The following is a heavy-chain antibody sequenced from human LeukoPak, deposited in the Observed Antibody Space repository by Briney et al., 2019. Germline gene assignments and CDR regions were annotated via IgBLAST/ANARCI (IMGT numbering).Heavy chain of an antibody. CDR3: ARDRAGAYFDY. CDR2: IYSCGIT. V-gene: IGHV3-53*04. Sequence: PGGSLRLSFSAPGFTVSSNYMSWVRQAPGKGLEWVSVIYSCGITYYADSVKGRFTISRHNSKNTLYLQMNSLKAEDTAVYYCARDRAGAYFDYWGQGTLVTVSS. D-gene: IGHD6-13*01. J-gene: IGHJ4*02. CDR1: GFTVSSNY.